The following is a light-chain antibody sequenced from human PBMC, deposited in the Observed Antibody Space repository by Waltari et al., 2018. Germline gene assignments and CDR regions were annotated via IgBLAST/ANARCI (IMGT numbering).Light chain of an antibody. CDR3: QKYGTLPAT. J-gene: IGKJ1*01. CDR1: QSISRY. Sequence: EIMLTQSPGILSLSPGDRATLSCRASQSISRYLAWYQQKPGQAPRLLIYDAASRATGIPDRFSGSGSGTDFSLTISRLEPEDSAVYYCQKYGTLPATFGQGTKVEIK. CDR2: DAA. V-gene: IGKV3-20*01.